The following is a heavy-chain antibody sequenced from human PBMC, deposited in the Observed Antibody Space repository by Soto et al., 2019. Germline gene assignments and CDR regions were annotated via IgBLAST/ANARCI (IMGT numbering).Heavy chain of an antibody. Sequence: QLQLQESGPGLVKPSETLSLTCTVSGGSIITRDYYWAWIRRPPGKGLEWIGNIHHSGTTDCYPSLRSRVTLTVDTSNSQFSLQLSSVTPADTAVYYCAGQGGNRLAPWGQGTLVAVSS. D-gene: IGHD3-16*01. J-gene: IGHJ5*02. CDR3: AGQGGNRLAP. V-gene: IGHV4-39*01. CDR1: GGSIITRDYY. CDR2: IHHSGTT.